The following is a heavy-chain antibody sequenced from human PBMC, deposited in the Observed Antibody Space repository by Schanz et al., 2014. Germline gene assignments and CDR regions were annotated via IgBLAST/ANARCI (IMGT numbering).Heavy chain of an antibody. CDR1: GFTFSGYA. CDR3: AKDTGYCHGGACYCFEY. D-gene: IGHD2-8*02. CDR2: ISYDGNNE. V-gene: IGHV3-30*18. Sequence: VQLVESGGGVVRPGGSLRISCAASGFTFSGYAMSWVRQAPGKGLEWVAVISYDGNNEDYADSVKGRFSISRDNSQNTLYLQMDSLRPEDTAVYFCAKDTGYCHGGACYCFEYWGLGILVTVSS. J-gene: IGHJ4*02.